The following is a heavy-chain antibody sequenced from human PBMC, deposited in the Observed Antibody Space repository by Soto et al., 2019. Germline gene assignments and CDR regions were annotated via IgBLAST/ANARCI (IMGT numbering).Heavy chain of an antibody. Sequence: SETLSLTCIVAGVSISSGYCTWIRQSPGKGLEWIGYISHSGLRHYRASLQSRLTMSVETSKNQFSLNLTSVTAADTAIYYCATSNPTCPGCYSWGQGTLVTVSS. CDR1: GVSISSGY. J-gene: IGHJ5*02. D-gene: IGHD3-10*01. CDR2: ISHSGLR. V-gene: IGHV4-59*01. CDR3: ATSNPTCPGCYS.